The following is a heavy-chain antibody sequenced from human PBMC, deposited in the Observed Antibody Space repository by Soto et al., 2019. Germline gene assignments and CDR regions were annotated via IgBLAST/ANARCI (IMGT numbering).Heavy chain of an antibody. Sequence: QVQLVQSGAEVKKPGSSVKVSCKASGGTFSSYAISWVRQAPGQGLEWMGGIIPIFGTANYAQKFQGRVTITADESTSTAYMELSSLRSEDTAVYYCARGGEALFGYCSGGSCYPIDYWGQGTLVTVSS. CDR3: ARGGEALFGYCSGGSCYPIDY. CDR1: GGTFSSYA. J-gene: IGHJ4*02. D-gene: IGHD2-15*01. V-gene: IGHV1-69*01. CDR2: IIPIFGTA.